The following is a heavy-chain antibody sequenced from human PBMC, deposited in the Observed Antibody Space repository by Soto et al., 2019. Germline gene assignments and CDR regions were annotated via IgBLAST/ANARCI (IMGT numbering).Heavy chain of an antibody. V-gene: IGHV2-5*02. CDR1: GFSLSTSGVG. CDR2: IYSDDDK. J-gene: IGHJ4*01. CDR3: ECSSSSGWCNFDY. Sequence: QITLKESGPTLVKPTQTLTLTCTFSGFSLSTSGVGVAWIRQPPRKALEWLVLIYSDDDKRYSPSLKSRLTITHDTSKTLLVLTITNMDPAATATNYYECSSSSGWCNFDYWGQGTNVTLSS. D-gene: IGHD6-19*01.